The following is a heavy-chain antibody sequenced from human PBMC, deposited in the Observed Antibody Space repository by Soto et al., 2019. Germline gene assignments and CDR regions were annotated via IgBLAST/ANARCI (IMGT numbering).Heavy chain of an antibody. J-gene: IGHJ4*02. Sequence: QVQLVQPGAEEKKPGASVKVSCKASGYTFTSYAMHWVRQAPGQRLEWMGWINAGNGNTKYSQKFQGRVTITRDTAASTAYRELSSLRSEDTAVYYCARSIVVATALDYWGQGTLVTVSS. D-gene: IGHD2-21*02. CDR3: ARSIVVATALDY. CDR1: GYTFTSYA. CDR2: INAGNGNT. V-gene: IGHV1-3*05.